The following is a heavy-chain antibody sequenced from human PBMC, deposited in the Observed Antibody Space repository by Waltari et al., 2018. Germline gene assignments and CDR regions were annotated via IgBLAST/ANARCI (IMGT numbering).Heavy chain of an antibody. J-gene: IGHJ2*01. CDR3: ARGGDHWYFDL. CDR1: GGSISSYY. CDR2: IYYSGST. V-gene: IGHV4-59*01. Sequence: QVQLQESGPGLVKPSETLSLTCTVSGGSISSYYWSWIRQPPGKGLEWIGYIYYSGSTNYNPSLKSRVTISVDTSKNQFSLKLSSVTAADTAVYYCARGGDHWYFDLWGRGTLVTVSS. D-gene: IGHD3-3*01.